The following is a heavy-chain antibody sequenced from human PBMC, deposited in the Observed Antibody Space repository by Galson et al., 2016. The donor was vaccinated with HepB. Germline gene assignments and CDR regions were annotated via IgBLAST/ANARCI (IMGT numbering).Heavy chain of an antibody. J-gene: IGHJ3*02. CDR2: LYHTGHT. CDR3: AKERREDNTFDI. V-gene: IGHV4-4*02. CDR1: GGSITNW. D-gene: IGHD1-1*01. Sequence: SETLSLTCTVSGGSITNWWAWFRQPPGKGLEWLGGLYHTGHTNYDPSLKSPLTISVDKSKTQMFLRLTSVTAADTAVYYCAKERREDNTFDIWGQGTLVIVSS.